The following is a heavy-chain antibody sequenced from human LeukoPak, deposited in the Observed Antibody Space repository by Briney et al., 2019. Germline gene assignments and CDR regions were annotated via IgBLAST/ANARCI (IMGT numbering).Heavy chain of an antibody. CDR2: INWDGGIT. V-gene: IGHV3-20*04. CDR1: GFTFDDHA. CDR3: ARDLLSSGYSYLNI. D-gene: IGHD5-12*01. Sequence: PGGSLRLSCSASGFTFDDHAMSWVRQAPGKGLEWVSGINWDGGITTYADSVKGRFTSSGDNAKSSLYLQMHGLRAEDTALYYCARDLLSSGYSYLNIWGRGTMVTVSS. J-gene: IGHJ3*02.